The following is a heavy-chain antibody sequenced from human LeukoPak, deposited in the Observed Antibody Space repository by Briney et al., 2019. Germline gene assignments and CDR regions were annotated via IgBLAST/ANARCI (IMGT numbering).Heavy chain of an antibody. CDR1: GGTFSSYA. D-gene: IGHD3-22*01. Sequence: GASVKVSCKASGGTFSSYAISWVRQAPGQGLEWMGGIIPIFGTANYAQKFQGRVTITADESTSTAYMELSSLRSEDTAVYYCARGAYYDSSGYPAYYFDYWGQGTLVTVSS. CDR3: ARGAYYDSSGYPAYYFDY. J-gene: IGHJ4*02. CDR2: IIPIFGTA. V-gene: IGHV1-69*13.